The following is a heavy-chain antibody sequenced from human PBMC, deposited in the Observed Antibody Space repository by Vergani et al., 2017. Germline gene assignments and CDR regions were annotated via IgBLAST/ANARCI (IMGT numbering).Heavy chain of an antibody. V-gene: IGHV3-23*01. CDR2: ISGSGGST. Sequence: EVQLLESGGGLVQPGGSLRLSCAASGFTFSSYAMSWVRQAPGKGLEWVSAISGSGGSTYYADSVKGRFTISRDNAKNSLYLQMNSLRAEDTAVYYCVRDVRVSRTWGQGTLVAVSS. CDR1: GFTFSSYA. J-gene: IGHJ3*01. CDR3: VRDVRVSRT.